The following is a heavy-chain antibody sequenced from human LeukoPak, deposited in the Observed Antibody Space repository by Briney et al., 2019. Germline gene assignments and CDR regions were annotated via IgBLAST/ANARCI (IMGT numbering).Heavy chain of an antibody. V-gene: IGHV3-30*02. J-gene: IGHJ6*03. Sequence: GGTLRLSCAASGFTFNTYGMSWVRQAPGKGLEWVAFIRYDGSNKYYTDSVKGRFTISRDNSKNTLYLQMNSLRAEDTAVYYCAKGRGWEASYYYYYMDVWGKGTTVTISS. CDR3: AKGRGWEASYYYYYMDV. CDR2: IRYDGSNK. D-gene: IGHD1-26*01. CDR1: GFTFNTYG.